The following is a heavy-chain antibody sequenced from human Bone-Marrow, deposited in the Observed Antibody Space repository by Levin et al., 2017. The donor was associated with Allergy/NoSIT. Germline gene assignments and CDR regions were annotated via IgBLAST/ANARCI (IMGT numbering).Heavy chain of an antibody. D-gene: IGHD2-15*01. V-gene: IGHV3-21*01. Sequence: GESLNLSFSSSFFPFLSSSLPFFLPSLFNCLSFFSYISRTSSHIYYADSVKGRFTISRDNAKNSLYLHMNSLTAEDTAVYYCARDLAGLARIGGMDVWGQGTTVTVSS. CDR2: ISRTSSHI. CDR3: ARDLAGLARIGGMDV. CDR1: FFPFLSSS. J-gene: IGHJ6*02.